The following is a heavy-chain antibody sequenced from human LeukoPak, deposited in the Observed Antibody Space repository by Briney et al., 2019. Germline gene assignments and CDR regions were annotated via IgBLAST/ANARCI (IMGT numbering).Heavy chain of an antibody. CDR1: GGSISSYY. CDR2: IYYSGST. D-gene: IGHD2/OR15-2a*01. CDR3: ARHGQYSSYYFDY. Sequence: PSETLSLTCTVSGGSISSYYWSRIRRPPRKGLEWMGYIYYSGSTNYNPSLKSRVTISVDTSKNQFSLKLSSVTPADTAVYYCARHGQYSSYYFDYWGQGTLVTVSS. J-gene: IGHJ4*02. V-gene: IGHV4-59*08.